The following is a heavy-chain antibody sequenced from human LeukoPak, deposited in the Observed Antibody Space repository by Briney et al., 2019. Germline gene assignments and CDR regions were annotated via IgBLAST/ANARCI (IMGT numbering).Heavy chain of an antibody. CDR1: GYTFSDFG. CDR3: ARGRPSDY. J-gene: IGHJ4*02. CDR2: ISAYNGDT. V-gene: IGHV1-18*01. Sequence: ASVEVSCETSGYTFSDFGMSWVRQAPGQGLEWMGWISAYNGDTNYAHNLQGRVTMTTDTSTSTAYMELRSLRSDDTAVYYCARGRPSDYWGQGTLVTVSS.